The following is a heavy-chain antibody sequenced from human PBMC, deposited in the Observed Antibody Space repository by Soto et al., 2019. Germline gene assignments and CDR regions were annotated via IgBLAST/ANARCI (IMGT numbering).Heavy chain of an antibody. CDR2: TYYRSKWYN. V-gene: IGHV6-1*01. CDR1: GDSVSSNSAA. Sequence: SQTLSLTCAIPGDSVSSNSAAWNWIRQSPSRGLEWLGRTYYRSKWYNDYAVSVKSRITINPDTSKNQFSLQLNSVTPEDMAVYYCARDLSVSIAAPLDYWGQGTLVTVSS. J-gene: IGHJ4*02. CDR3: ARDLSVSIAAPLDY. D-gene: IGHD6-6*01.